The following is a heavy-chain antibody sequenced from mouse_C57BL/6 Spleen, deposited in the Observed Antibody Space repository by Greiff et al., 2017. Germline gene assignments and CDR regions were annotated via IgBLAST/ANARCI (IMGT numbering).Heavy chain of an antibody. V-gene: IGHV6-3*01. D-gene: IGHD2-4*01. CDR2: IRLKSDNYAP. Sequence: DVKLVESGGGLVQPGGSMKLSCVASGFTFSNYWMNWVRQSPEKGLEWVAQIRLKSDNYAPHYAESVKGRFTISRDDSKSSVYLQMNNLRAEDTGIYYCTAYYDYAYFDYWGQGTTLTVSS. CDR1: GFTFSNYW. J-gene: IGHJ2*01. CDR3: TAYYDYAYFDY.